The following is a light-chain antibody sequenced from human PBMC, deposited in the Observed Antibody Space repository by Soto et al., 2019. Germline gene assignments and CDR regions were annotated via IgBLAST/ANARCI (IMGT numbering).Light chain of an antibody. CDR2: AAS. CDR1: LGISSY. J-gene: IGKJ5*01. V-gene: IGKV1-9*01. Sequence: DIQLAQSPSLLSASIGDRVTITGRASLGISSYLAWYQQEAGKAPKPLIYAASTLHSGVPSRFSGSGSGTEFSLTISSLQPEDFAPYYGQQLYSYSITLGQGTRLEIK. CDR3: QQLYSYSIT.